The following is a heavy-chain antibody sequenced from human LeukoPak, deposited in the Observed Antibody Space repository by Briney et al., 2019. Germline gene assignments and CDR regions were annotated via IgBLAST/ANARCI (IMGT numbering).Heavy chain of an antibody. D-gene: IGHD5-24*01. J-gene: IGHJ4*02. CDR1: GFTVSSNY. V-gene: IGHV3-66*02. CDR2: IYSGGST. Sequence: GGSLRLSCAASGFTVSSNYMSWVRQAPGKGLEWVSVIYSGGSTYDADSVKGRFTISRDNSKNTLYLQMNSLRAEDTAVYYCARVVGGYKRQRGIFDYWGQGTLVTVSS. CDR3: ARVVGGYKRQRGIFDY.